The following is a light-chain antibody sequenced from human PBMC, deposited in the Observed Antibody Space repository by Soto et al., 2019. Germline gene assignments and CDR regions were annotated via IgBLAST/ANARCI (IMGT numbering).Light chain of an antibody. J-gene: IGKJ5*01. CDR3: QQHNQWPIT. CDR2: HIS. CDR1: QSAGNF. V-gene: IGKV3D-15*01. Sequence: EIVMTQSPATLSVSPGETASLSCRASQSAGNFLAWYQQKPGQAPRLLIYHISTRATGIPARFSGSGSGTEFTLTINSLQSEDFAVYYCQQHNQWPITFGQGTRLEIK.